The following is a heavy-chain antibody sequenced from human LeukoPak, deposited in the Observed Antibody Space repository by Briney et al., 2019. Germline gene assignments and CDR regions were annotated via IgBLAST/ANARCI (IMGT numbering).Heavy chain of an antibody. V-gene: IGHV1-2*02. CDR3: ARDRVEMVPRDAFDI. CDR1: GYTFSDYY. CDR2: MNPKTGGT. J-gene: IGHJ3*02. Sequence: ASVKVSCKTSGYTFSDYYIHWVRQAPGQGLEWMGWMNPKTGGTHYEQKFQDRVTMTRDTSISTAYMELRSLRSDDTAVYYCARDRVEMVPRDAFDIWGQGTMVTVSS. D-gene: IGHD5-24*01.